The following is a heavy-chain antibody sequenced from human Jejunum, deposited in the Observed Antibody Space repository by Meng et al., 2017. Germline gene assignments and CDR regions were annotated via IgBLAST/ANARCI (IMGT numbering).Heavy chain of an antibody. J-gene: IGHJ5*02. V-gene: IGHV3-74*01. D-gene: IGHD1-1*01. CDR3: AKDPGQRKGFDP. CDR2: IDNDGSRT. Sequence: EVQLVESGGGLVQPGVSLILSCAASGFTFSTYWMHWVRQAPGKGLVWVSYIDNDGSRTGYADSVKGRFTISRDNAKNTLYLQMNSLRAEDTAVYYCAKDPGQRKGFDPWGQGSLVTVSS. CDR1: GFTFSTYW.